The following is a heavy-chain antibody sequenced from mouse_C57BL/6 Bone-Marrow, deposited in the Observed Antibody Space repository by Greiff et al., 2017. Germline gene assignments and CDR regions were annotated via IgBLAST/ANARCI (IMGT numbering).Heavy chain of an antibody. CDR1: GYTFTSYW. V-gene: IGHV1-69*01. CDR2: IDPSDSYT. D-gene: IGHD1-1*01. Sequence: QVQLKQPGAELVMPGASVKLSCKASGYTFTSYWMHWVKQRPGQGLEWIGEIDPSDSYTNYNQKFKGKSTLTVDKSSSTAYMQLSSLTSEDSAVYYCALYYYGSSYWFAYWGQGTLVTVSA. J-gene: IGHJ3*01. CDR3: ALYYYGSSYWFAY.